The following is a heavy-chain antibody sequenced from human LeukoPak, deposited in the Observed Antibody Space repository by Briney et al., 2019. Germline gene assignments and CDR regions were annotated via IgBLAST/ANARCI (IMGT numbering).Heavy chain of an antibody. CDR2: ISTDGSIT. D-gene: IGHD3-10*01. V-gene: IGHV3-74*01. J-gene: IGHJ5*02. CDR1: GFTISTYW. Sequence: GGSLSLSCAASGFTISTYWMHWVRQAPGKGLVWVSRISTDGSITSYADSVKGRFTISRDNAKNTLYLQMNSLRAEDTAVYYCARDHLVRGVIVGANWFDPWGQGTLVTVSS. CDR3: ARDHLVRGVIVGANWFDP.